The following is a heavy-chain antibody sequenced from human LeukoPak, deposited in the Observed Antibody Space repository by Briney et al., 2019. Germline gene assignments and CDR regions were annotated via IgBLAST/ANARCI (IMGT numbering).Heavy chain of an antibody. J-gene: IGHJ3*02. CDR3: ARDVTTMVREGDAFDI. V-gene: IGHV3-66*01. D-gene: IGHD3-10*01. Sequence: GGSLRLSRAASGFTVSSYYMSWVRRAPGKGLEWVSVIYSGGSTYYADSVKGRFTISRDNSKNTLYLQVNSLRAEDTAVYYCARDVTTMVREGDAFDIWGQGTMVTVSS. CDR1: GFTVSSYY. CDR2: IYSGGST.